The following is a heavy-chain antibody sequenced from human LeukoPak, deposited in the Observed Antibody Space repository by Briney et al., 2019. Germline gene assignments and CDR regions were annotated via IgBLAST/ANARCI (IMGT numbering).Heavy chain of an antibody. CDR3: ARVFSAVTGSPFDY. CDR2: IKQDGSEK. Sequence: GPSLRLSCAASGFTFSNDWTNSVRQAPGKGLEWVANIKQDGSEKYYVHSVKGRFTISRDNAKNSLYLQMNSLRVEDTAVYYCARVFSAVTGSPFDYWGQGTLVTVSS. CDR1: GFTFSNDW. D-gene: IGHD3-9*01. J-gene: IGHJ4*02. V-gene: IGHV3-7*03.